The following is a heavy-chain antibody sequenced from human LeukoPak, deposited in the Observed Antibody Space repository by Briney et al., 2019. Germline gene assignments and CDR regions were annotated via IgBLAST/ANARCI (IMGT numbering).Heavy chain of an antibody. Sequence: QAGGSLRLSCAASGFTVSSNYMNWVRQAPGKGLEWVSVIYSGGSTSYADSVKGRFSISRDTSKNTLYLQLSSLRAEDTAVYYCARERDAFDIWAQGTLVTVSS. J-gene: IGHJ3*02. V-gene: IGHV3-53*01. CDR1: GFTVSSNY. CDR3: ARERDAFDI. CDR2: IYSGGST.